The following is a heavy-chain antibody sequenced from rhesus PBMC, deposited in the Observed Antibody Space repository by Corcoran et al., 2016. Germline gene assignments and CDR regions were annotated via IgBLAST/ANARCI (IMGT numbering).Heavy chain of an antibody. V-gene: IGHV4-80*01. CDR2: INGNGATY. Sequence: QVRLQESGPGLVKPSETLSLTCDVSGVSITNIWWSWIRQPPGTGLECIGEINGNGATYYRHPSLESPVAISTGASKNQWSLKLRFVSAADTAVYYCVLDSLITKSAGDYWGQGTLVTVSS. CDR3: VLDSLITKSAGDY. J-gene: IGHJ4*01. D-gene: IGHD4-11*01. CDR1: GVSITNIW.